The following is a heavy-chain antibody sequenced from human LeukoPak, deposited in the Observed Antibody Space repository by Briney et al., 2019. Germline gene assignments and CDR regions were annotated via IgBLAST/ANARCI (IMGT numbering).Heavy chain of an antibody. V-gene: IGHV3-21*01. D-gene: IGHD6-19*01. Sequence: GGSLRLSCAASGFTFSSYSMNWVRQAPGKGLEWVSSISSSSSYIYYADSVKGRFTISRDNSKNTLYLQMNSLRDEDTAVYYCARDIPTSGLTGLDYWGQGTLVTVSS. CDR1: GFTFSSYS. CDR3: ARDIPTSGLTGLDY. CDR2: ISSSSSYI. J-gene: IGHJ4*02.